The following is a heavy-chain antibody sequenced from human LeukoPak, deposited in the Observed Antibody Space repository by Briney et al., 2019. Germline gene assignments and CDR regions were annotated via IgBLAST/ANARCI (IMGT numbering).Heavy chain of an antibody. J-gene: IGHJ4*02. CDR3: AKTSGGSTRGYLDY. CDR1: GFTFDDYA. CDR2: ISWNSGYI. V-gene: IGHV3-9*01. D-gene: IGHD5/OR15-5a*01. Sequence: PGGSLRLSCTGSGFTFDDYAMHWVRQAPGKGLEWVSGISWNSGYIDYADSVKGRFTISRDNSKDTLALRMNSLRAEDTAVYYCAKTSGGSTRGYLDYWGQGILVAVSS.